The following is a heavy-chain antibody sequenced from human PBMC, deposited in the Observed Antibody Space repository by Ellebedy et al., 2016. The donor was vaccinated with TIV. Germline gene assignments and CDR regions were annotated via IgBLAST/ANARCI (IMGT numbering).Heavy chain of an antibody. Sequence: GESLKISXAASGFTFSSYGMHWVRQAPGKGLEWVAVIWYDGSNKYYADSVKGRFTISRDNSKNTLYLQMNSLRAEDTAVYYCARDGPHSIAVAGNDWYFDLWGRGTLVTVSS. CDR2: IWYDGSNK. CDR3: ARDGPHSIAVAGNDWYFDL. D-gene: IGHD6-19*01. V-gene: IGHV3-33*01. CDR1: GFTFSSYG. J-gene: IGHJ2*01.